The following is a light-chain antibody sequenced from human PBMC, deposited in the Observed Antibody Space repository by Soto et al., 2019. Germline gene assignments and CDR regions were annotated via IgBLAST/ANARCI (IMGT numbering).Light chain of an antibody. V-gene: IGLV2-14*01. CDR2: EVS. Sequence: QSALTQPASVSGSPGQSITISCTGTSSDVGGYNYVSWYQQHPGKAPKLMIYEVSKRPSGVSNRFSGSKSGYTASLTISGLQAEDECHYYCSAFTTDSTVIFGGGTKVTVL. CDR3: SAFTTDSTVI. CDR1: SSDVGGYNY. J-gene: IGLJ2*01.